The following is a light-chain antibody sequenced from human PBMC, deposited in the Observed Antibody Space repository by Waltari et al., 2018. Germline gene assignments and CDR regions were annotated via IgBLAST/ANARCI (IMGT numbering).Light chain of an antibody. CDR2: AAY. Sequence: VMTQAPGPLSVSPGESATLSCRASPNVTTHLDWYQQTPGQAPRLLIYAAYTRATGVPARFSGSGSGTDFTLTISSLQSEDFALYYCQQYNDWPRTFGLGTKVEI. CDR1: PNVTTH. J-gene: IGKJ1*01. V-gene: IGKV3-15*01. CDR3: QQYNDWPRT.